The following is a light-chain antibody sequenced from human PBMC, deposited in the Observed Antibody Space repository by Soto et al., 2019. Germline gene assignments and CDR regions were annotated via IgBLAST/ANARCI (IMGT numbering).Light chain of an antibody. CDR3: SSYAGSNAYV. CDR2: EVS. J-gene: IGLJ1*01. V-gene: IGLV2-8*01. Sequence: QSVLTQPPSASGSPGQAVTLSCTGTTSDVGGYNYVSWYQQHPGKAPKLMIYEVSKRPSGVPDRFSGSKSGNTASLTVSGLHDEDEADYYCSSYAGSNAYVFGTGTKLTVL. CDR1: TSDVGGYNY.